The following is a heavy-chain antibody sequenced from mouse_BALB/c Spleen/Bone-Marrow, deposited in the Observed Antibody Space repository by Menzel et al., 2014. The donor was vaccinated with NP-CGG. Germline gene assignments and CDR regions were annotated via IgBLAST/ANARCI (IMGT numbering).Heavy chain of an antibody. J-gene: IGHJ2*01. CDR3: ARHSYGSRGYYFDY. CDR2: IDPANGNT. D-gene: IGHD1-1*01. Sequence: VQLQQSGAELVKPGASVKLSCTASGFNIKDTYMHWVKQRPEQGLEWIGRIDPANGNTKYDPKFQGKATITADTSSNTAYLQLSSLTSEDTAVYYCARHSYGSRGYYFDYWGQGTTLTVSS. CDR1: GFNIKDTY. V-gene: IGHV14-3*02.